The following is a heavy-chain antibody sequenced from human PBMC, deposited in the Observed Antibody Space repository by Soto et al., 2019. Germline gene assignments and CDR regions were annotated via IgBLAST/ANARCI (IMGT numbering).Heavy chain of an antibody. D-gene: IGHD3-22*01. Sequence: GGSLRLSCAASGFTFSSYWMSWVRQAPGRGLEWMANIKYDGSEKYYVDSVKGRLTISRDNAKNSLYLQMNSLRAEDTAVYYCASSPHKDSRPDYWGQGTLVTVSS. CDR1: GFTFSSYW. CDR3: ASSPHKDSRPDY. J-gene: IGHJ4*02. CDR2: IKYDGSEK. V-gene: IGHV3-7*03.